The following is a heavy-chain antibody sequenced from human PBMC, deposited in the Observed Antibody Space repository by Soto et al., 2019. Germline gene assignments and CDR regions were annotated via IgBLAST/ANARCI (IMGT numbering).Heavy chain of an antibody. CDR3: ASGQSSMVRGVTIGRYFDL. CDR1: GGSISSGGYY. Sequence: QVQLQESGPGLVKPSQTLSLTCTVSGGSISSGGYYWSWIRQHPGKGLEWIGYIYHSGSTYYNPSCKSRVTLSVDPSKNQFSLKLISVTAADTAVYYCASGQSSMVRGVTIGRYFDLWGRGTLVTVSS. D-gene: IGHD3-10*01. J-gene: IGHJ2*01. V-gene: IGHV4-31*03. CDR2: IYHSGST.